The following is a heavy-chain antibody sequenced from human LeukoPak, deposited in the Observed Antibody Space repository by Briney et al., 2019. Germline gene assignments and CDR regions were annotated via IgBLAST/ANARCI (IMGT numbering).Heavy chain of an antibody. CDR1: GGSISSYY. V-gene: IGHV4-4*07. J-gene: IGHJ4*02. CDR3: AREGAAAYNVDFDY. Sequence: PSETLSLTCTVSGGSISSYYWSWIRQPAGKGLEWIGRIYTSGSTNYNPALKSRGTMLVDTSKKQFFLKLISVTAADTAVYYCAREGAAAYNVDFDYWGQGTLVTVSS. CDR2: IYTSGST. D-gene: IGHD6-13*01.